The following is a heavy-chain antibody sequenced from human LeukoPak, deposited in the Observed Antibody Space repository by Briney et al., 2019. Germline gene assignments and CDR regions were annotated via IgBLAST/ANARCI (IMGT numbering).Heavy chain of an antibody. J-gene: IGHJ3*01. CDR2: ISGRTGHI. CDR3: AKDGLV. CDR1: GLTFNMYG. Sequence: PGGSLRLSCVASGLTFNMYGMTWVRQAPGKGLEWVSSISGRTGHIMYRDSVKGRFTISRDNSKNTIYLQMSSLRVEDTAVYYCAKDGLVWGQGTAVTVSS. V-gene: IGHV3-21*03.